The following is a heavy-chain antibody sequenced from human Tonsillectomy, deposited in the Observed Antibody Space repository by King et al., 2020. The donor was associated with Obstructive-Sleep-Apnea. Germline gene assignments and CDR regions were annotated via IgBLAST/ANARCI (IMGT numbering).Heavy chain of an antibody. Sequence: VQLVESGGGLVQPGGSLRLSWVSSGFTFRTFSMKWVRQAPGGGVEVVSPISSDGSTKNSADFVKGRFSTSRDNVKNSLYLQMNSLRDEETAVYYCARLVDDYGDYVNWYFDLWGRGTRVTVSS. CDR1: GFTFRTFS. J-gene: IGHJ2*01. D-gene: IGHD4-17*01. CDR2: ISSDGSTK. CDR3: ARLVDDYGDYVNWYFDL. V-gene: IGHV3-48*02.